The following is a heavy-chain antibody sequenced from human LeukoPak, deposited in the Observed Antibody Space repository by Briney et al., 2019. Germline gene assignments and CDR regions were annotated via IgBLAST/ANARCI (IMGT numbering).Heavy chain of an antibody. D-gene: IGHD6-13*01. V-gene: IGHV5-51*01. CDR1: GYTFSDYW. CDR3: ARRSAAAGSNDY. CDR2: IYPGDSDT. J-gene: IGHJ4*02. Sequence: GESLKIPCKGSGYTFSDYWIGWVRQMPGKGLEWMGIIYPGDSDTRYSPSFQGQVTISADKSISTAYLQWSSLKASDTAMYYCARRSAAAGSNDYWGQGTLVTVSS.